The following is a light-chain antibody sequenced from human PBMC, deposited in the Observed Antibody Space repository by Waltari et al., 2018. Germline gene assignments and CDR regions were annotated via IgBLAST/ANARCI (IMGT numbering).Light chain of an antibody. J-gene: IGKJ1*01. Sequence: EIMLTQSPGTLSLSPGERATLSCRASQSISRFLAWYQQKHGQAPRLLIYDASTRATGIPDRFSGSGSGTDFSLTSYRLEPEDIAVYYCQKYGSLPATFGQGTKVEIK. V-gene: IGKV3-20*01. CDR2: DAS. CDR1: QSISRF. CDR3: QKYGSLPAT.